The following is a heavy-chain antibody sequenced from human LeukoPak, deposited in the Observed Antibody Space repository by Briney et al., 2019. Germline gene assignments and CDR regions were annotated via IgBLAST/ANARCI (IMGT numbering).Heavy chain of an antibody. J-gene: IGHJ4*02. CDR1: GFTFNSYA. CDR2: ISYDGSMN. CDR3: ARDRRYCSGGSCYFDYFFDY. Sequence: SGGSLRLSCAASGFTFNSYAVHWVRQAPGKGLEWVAVISYDGSMNFYAASVKGRFTISRDNSKNTLYLQMNSLRAEDTALYFCARDRRYCSGGSCYFDYFFDYWGQGTLVTVSS. V-gene: IGHV3-30-3*01. D-gene: IGHD2-15*01.